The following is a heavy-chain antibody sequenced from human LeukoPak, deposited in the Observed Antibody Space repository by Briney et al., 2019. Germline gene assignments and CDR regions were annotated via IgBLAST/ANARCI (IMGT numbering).Heavy chain of an antibody. J-gene: IGHJ4*02. D-gene: IGHD6-19*01. CDR3: ASPVKQWLTPFDY. CDR2: ISSSSSYI. Sequence: PGGPLRLSYALSGFPLNSYIMNWVRQAPARGLECVSSISSSSSYIYYADSVKGRFTISRDNAKNSLYLQMNSLRAEDTAVYYCASPVKQWLTPFDYWGQGTLVTVSS. CDR1: GFPLNSYI. V-gene: IGHV3-21*01.